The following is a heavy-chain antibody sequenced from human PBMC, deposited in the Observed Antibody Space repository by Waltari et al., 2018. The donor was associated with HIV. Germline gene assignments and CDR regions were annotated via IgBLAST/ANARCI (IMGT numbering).Heavy chain of an antibody. Sequence: VESGGNLVNPGGSLTHSCTGSGFLFSDQGMNWVRPVPRRGLVGVGGIKTKFGGVGTDYAAPVKYRFTISRDDSEKIFFVRMSGLKIDDTGIYFCVVGGGGAYSLRGPDGFDIWGQGTPVTVSS. D-gene: IGHD3-16*01. CDR3: VVGGGGAYSLRGPDGFDI. CDR2: IKTKFGGVGT. V-gene: IGHV3-15*07. J-gene: IGHJ3*02. CDR1: GFLFSDQG.